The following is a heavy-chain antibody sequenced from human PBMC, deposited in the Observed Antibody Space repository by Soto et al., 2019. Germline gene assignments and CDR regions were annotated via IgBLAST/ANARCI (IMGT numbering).Heavy chain of an antibody. Sequence: LRLSCAASGFTVSSFYMTWVRQAPGKGLQWVAVISSGGSTYYADSVKGRFTISRDNSKNTLYLEMNSLRAEDTAVYYCARDTFGGACYFFHGGQGTLVTVSX. CDR1: GFTVSSFY. CDR2: ISSGGST. D-gene: IGHD2-21*01. CDR3: ARDTFGGACYFFH. J-gene: IGHJ4*02. V-gene: IGHV3-66*01.